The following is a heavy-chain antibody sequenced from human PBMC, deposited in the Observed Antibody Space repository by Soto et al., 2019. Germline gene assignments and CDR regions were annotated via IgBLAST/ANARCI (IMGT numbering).Heavy chain of an antibody. CDR1: GFSLRTTGVA. CDR3: AHTTRLATVASGVQYYYMEV. CDR2: FYCDDDK. V-gene: IGHV2-5*02. Sequence: SGPTLVNPTQTLALTCTFSGFSLRTTGVAVGLIRQPPWKALEWLALFYCDDDKRYSPSLKSRLTIMKDTSKNQVVLIMPNMDPVDTATYYCAHTTRLATVASGVQYYYMEVWGKGTTVTVSS. J-gene: IGHJ6*03. D-gene: IGHD4-17*01.